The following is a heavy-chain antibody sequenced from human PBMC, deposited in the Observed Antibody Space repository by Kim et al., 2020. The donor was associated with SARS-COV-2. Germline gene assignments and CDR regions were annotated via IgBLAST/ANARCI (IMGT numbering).Heavy chain of an antibody. CDR2: INPNSGGT. CDR3: ARVRGDLYCSGGSCYYFDY. J-gene: IGHJ4*02. V-gene: IGHV1-2*06. D-gene: IGHD2-15*01. Sequence: ASVKVSCKASGYTFTGYYMHWVRQAPGQGLEWMGRINPNSGGTNYAQKFQGRVTMTRDTSISTAYMELSRLRSDDTAVYYCARVRGDLYCSGGSCYYFDYWGQGTLVTVSS. CDR1: GYTFTGYY.